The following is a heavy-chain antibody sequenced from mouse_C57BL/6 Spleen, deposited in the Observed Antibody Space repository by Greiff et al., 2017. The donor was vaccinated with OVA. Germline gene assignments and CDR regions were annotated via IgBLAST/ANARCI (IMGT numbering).Heavy chain of an antibody. V-gene: IGHV1-50*01. CDR3: VRLRRRNYYAMDY. J-gene: IGHJ4*01. CDR1: GYTFTSYW. CDR2: IDPSDSYT. D-gene: IGHD2-12*01. Sequence: QVQLQQPGAELVKPGASVKLSCKASGYTFTSYWMQWVKQRPGQGLEWIGEIDPSDSYTNYNQQFKGKATLTVDTSSSTAYMQLSSLTSEDSAVYYCVRLRRRNYYAMDYWGQGTSVTVSS.